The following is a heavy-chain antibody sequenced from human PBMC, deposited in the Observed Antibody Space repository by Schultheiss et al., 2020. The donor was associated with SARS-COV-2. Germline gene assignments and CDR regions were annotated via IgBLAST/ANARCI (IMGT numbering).Heavy chain of an antibody. Sequence: GESLKISCAASGFTFNTYAMSWVRQAPGKGLEWVSAISGSGGSTYYADSVKGRFTISRDNSKNTLYLQMNSLRAEDTAVYYCLSGSYPRWFDPWGQGTLVTVSS. CDR2: ISGSGGST. V-gene: IGHV3-23*01. CDR3: LSGSYPRWFDP. D-gene: IGHD1-26*01. CDR1: GFTFNTYA. J-gene: IGHJ5*02.